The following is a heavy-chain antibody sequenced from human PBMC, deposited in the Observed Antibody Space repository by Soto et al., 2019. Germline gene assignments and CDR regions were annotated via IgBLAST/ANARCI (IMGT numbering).Heavy chain of an antibody. CDR1: GGTFSSYA. V-gene: IGHV1-69*01. Sequence: QVQLVQSGAEVKKPGSSVKVSCKASGGTFSSYAISWVRQAPGQGLEWMGGIIPIFGTANYAQKFQGRVTITADESTSTAYMELSSLRSEDTAVYYCASKKAAYYYGSDTPIHSRPFDPWGQGTLVTVSS. CDR3: ASKKAAYYYGSDTPIHSRPFDP. J-gene: IGHJ5*02. D-gene: IGHD3-10*01. CDR2: IIPIFGTA.